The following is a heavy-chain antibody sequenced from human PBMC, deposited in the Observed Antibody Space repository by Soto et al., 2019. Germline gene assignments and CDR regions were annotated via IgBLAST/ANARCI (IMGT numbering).Heavy chain of an antibody. CDR2: IRGNGGRK. Sequence: TGGSLRLSCAASGFTFSSYWMTWVRQAPGKGLEWVSAIRGNGGRKYYADSVKGRFTISRDNSKNTLYLQMNSLRAEDTAVYYCAKAEYYYYYGMDVWGQGTTVTVSS. CDR3: AKAEYYYYYGMDV. J-gene: IGHJ6*02. V-gene: IGHV3-23*01. CDR1: GFTFSSYW.